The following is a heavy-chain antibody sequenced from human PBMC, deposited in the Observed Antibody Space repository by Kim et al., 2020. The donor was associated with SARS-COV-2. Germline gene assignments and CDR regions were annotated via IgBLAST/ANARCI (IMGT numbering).Heavy chain of an antibody. CDR2: IYHTGST. Sequence: SETLSLTCAVSGGSVNSDDYSWSWIRQPPGKGLEWIGYIYHTGSTYYNPSLRGRVILSLDWSKNQFSLRLTSVTAADTAVYYCARAPRGDGFNFGLFDSWGPGTLVTVS. D-gene: IGHD2-21*01. J-gene: IGHJ4*02. V-gene: IGHV4-30-2*01. CDR3: ARAPRGDGFNFGLFDS. CDR1: GGSVNSDDYS.